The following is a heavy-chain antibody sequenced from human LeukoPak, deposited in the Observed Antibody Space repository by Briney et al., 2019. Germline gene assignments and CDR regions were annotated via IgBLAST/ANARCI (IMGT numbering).Heavy chain of an antibody. CDR2: INPTGGST. CDR3: AKDLVGATGFDY. CDR1: GYTFTSYY. Sequence: ASVKVSCKASGYTFTSYYMHWVRQAPGQGLEWMGLINPTGGSTGYAQKFQGRVTMTRDMSTSTDYMELSSLRSEDTAVYYCAKDLVGATGFDYWGQGTLVTVSS. V-gene: IGHV1-46*01. D-gene: IGHD1-26*01. J-gene: IGHJ4*02.